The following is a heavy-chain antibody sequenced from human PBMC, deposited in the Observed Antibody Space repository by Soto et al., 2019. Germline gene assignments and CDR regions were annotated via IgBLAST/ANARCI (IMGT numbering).Heavy chain of an antibody. V-gene: IGHV1-58*02. J-gene: IGHJ6*02. D-gene: IGHD2-2*01. CDR1: GFTFTSSA. Sequence: GASVKVSCRASGFTFTSSAMQWVRQARGQRLEWIGWIVVGSGDTNYAQKFQERVTITRDMSTGTAYMELSSLRSEDTAVYYCAAALGYCSSTSCYAGTKPIYGMDVWGQGTTVTVSS. CDR3: AAALGYCSSTSCYAGTKPIYGMDV. CDR2: IVVGSGDT.